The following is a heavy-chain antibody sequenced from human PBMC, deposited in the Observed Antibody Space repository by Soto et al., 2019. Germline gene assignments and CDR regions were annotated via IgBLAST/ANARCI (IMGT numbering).Heavy chain of an antibody. Sequence: EVQLLESGGGLVQPVGSLRLSCEASGFTFNNYAMTWVPQALGKGLEWVSAFSGGGDTTSYADSVKGRFTVSRDGSKNTLYLQMSSLRAEDTALYYCAKGRGGSGSLTPSVDFWGQGTLVTVSS. CDR2: FSGGGDTT. CDR1: GFTFNNYA. D-gene: IGHD3-10*01. J-gene: IGHJ4*02. CDR3: AKGRGGSGSLTPSVDF. V-gene: IGHV3-23*01.